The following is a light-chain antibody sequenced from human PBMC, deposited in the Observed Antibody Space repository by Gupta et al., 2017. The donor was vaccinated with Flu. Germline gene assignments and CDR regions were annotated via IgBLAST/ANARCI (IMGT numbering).Light chain of an antibody. V-gene: IGLV2-11*01. J-gene: IGLJ1*01. CDR2: DVT. CDR1: SNDVGGSNR. Sequence: QSAPTQPRSVSGSPGQSVTISCPGSSNDVGGSNRASWYPQRPGKAPNLILYDVTERPSGVPDRFSGSKSGNTASLTISGLQADDEADYYCSSHAGRVTWVFGTGTTVTVL. CDR3: SSHAGRVTWV.